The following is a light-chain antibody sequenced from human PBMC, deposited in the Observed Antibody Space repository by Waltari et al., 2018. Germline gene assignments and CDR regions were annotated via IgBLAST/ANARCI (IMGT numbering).Light chain of an antibody. CDR1: SSDVGGFYF. CDR2: NVS. J-gene: IGLJ1*01. V-gene: IGLV2-14*03. CDR3: SSYTSDYTYV. Sequence: QSALTQPASVSGSPGQSITISCTGTSSDVGGFYFVSWYQHHPAKAPKLIISNVSRRPSWVSYRFSGSKSGNRASLTISGLQAEDEATYYCSSYTSDYTYVFGTGTEVTVV.